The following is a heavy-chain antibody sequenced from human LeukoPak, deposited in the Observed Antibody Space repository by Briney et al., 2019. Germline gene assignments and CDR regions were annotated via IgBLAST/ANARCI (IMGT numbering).Heavy chain of an antibody. CDR1: GFTFSSYT. J-gene: IGHJ4*02. D-gene: IGHD5-18*01. CDR3: ARDRRYGYYFDY. V-gene: IGHV3-21*01. Sequence: GGSLRLSCAASGFTFSSYTMNWVRQAPGKGLEWVSSISSSSTYINYADSVKGRFTISRDNAKNSLYLQMNSLRAEDTAVYYCARDRRYGYYFDYWGQGILVTVSS. CDR2: ISSSSTYI.